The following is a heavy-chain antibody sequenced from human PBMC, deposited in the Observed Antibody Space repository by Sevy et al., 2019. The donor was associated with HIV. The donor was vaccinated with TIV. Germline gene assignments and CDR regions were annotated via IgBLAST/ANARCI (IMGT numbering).Heavy chain of an antibody. CDR2: IYPGDSDT. J-gene: IGHJ4*02. Sequence: GESLKISCKGSGYSFTSYWIGWVRQMPGKGLEWLGIIYPGDSDTRYSPSFQGQVTISADKSVSTAYLQWSSLKASDTAMYYCARLHSPSSSPFDYWGQGTLVTVSS. CDR3: ARLHSPSSSPFDY. V-gene: IGHV5-51*01. D-gene: IGHD4-4*01. CDR1: GYSFTSYW.